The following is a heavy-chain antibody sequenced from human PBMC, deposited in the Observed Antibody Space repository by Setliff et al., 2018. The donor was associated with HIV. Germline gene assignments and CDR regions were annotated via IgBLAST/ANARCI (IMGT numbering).Heavy chain of an antibody. CDR2: ISRSGTT. CDR1: GGSFSGYS. CDR3: ARGKGGIDGPVEFDN. V-gene: IGHV4-34*01. D-gene: IGHD1-1*01. Sequence: SETLSLTCVVSGGSFSGYSWSWIRQSPGKGLEWIGEISRSGTTHYNPSLRRRVTISEDTSKSQLSMKLTSVAAADTAIYYCARGKGGIDGPVEFDNWGQGTPVTDS. J-gene: IGHJ4*02.